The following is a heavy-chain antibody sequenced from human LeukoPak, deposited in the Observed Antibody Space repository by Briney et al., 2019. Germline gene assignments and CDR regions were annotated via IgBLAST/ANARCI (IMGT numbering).Heavy chain of an antibody. J-gene: IGHJ2*01. CDR2: ISYTGNT. V-gene: IGHV4-31*03. D-gene: IGHD6-13*01. Sequence: SETLSLTCTVSGGSISSGYYWTWIRQPPGKGLEWMGFISYTGNTYHKSSLKSRITMSVDTSKSHFSLNLSSVTAADTAVYYCARGPSFGSTSRFDLWGRGTLVTVSS. CDR1: GGSISSGYY. CDR3: ARGPSFGSTSRFDL.